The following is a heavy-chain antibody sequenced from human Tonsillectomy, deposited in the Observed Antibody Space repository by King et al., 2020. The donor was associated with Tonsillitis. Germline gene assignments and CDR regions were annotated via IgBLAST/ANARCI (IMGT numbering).Heavy chain of an antibody. CDR3: ARAPGSSGYWFDP. V-gene: IGHV3-7*03. CDR2: IKQDGSEK. Sequence: VQLVQSGGGLVQPGGSLRLSCAASGFTFSSYWMSWVRQAPGKGLEWVANIKQDGSEKYYVDSVKGRFTISRDNAKNSLYLQMNSLRAEDTAVYYCARAPGSSGYWFDPWGQGTLVTVSS. D-gene: IGHD6-19*01. CDR1: GFTFSSYW. J-gene: IGHJ5*02.